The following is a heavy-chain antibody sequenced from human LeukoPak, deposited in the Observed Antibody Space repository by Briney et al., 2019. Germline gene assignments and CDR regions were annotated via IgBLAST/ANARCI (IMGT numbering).Heavy chain of an antibody. J-gene: IGHJ4*02. Sequence: GGSLRLSCAASGFTFSSYAMHWVRQAPGKGLEWVAVISYDGSNKYYADSVKGRFTISGDSSKNTLYLQMNSLRAEDTAVYYCARPLYYNILTGYYPPFDYWGQGTLVSASS. V-gene: IGHV3-30-3*01. CDR3: ARPLYYNILTGYYPPFDY. CDR2: ISYDGSNK. CDR1: GFTFSSYA. D-gene: IGHD3-9*01.